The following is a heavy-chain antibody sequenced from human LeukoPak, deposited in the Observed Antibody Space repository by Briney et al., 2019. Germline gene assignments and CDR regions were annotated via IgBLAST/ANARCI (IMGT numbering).Heavy chain of an antibody. CDR2: ISTYNGNT. CDR3: ARSYYDFWSSHAFDI. Sequence: GASVKVSCKASGYIFTSYGISWVRQAPGQGLEWMGWISTYNGNTNYAQKLQGRVTMTTDTSTSTAYMELRSLRSDDTAVYYCARSYYDFWSSHAFDIWDQGTMVTVSS. V-gene: IGHV1-18*01. J-gene: IGHJ3*02. CDR1: GYIFTSYG. D-gene: IGHD3-3*01.